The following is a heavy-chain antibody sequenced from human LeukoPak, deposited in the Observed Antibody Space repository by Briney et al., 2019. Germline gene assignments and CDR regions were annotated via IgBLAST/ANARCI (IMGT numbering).Heavy chain of an antibody. CDR3: WFRPVPLGYCSSTSCYPDY. D-gene: IGHD2-2*01. J-gene: IGHJ4*02. V-gene: IGHV3-48*03. Sequence: GGSLRLSCAASGFTFSSYEMNWVRQAPGKGLEWVSYISSSGSTIYYADSVKGRFTISRDNAKNSLYLQVNSLRAEDTAVYYCWFRPVPLGYCSSTSCYPDYWGQGTLVTVSS. CDR2: ISSSGSTI. CDR1: GFTFSSYE.